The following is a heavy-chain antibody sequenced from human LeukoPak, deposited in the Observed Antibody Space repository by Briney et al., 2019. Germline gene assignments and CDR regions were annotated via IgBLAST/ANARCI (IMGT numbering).Heavy chain of an antibody. Sequence: GASVKVSCKASGYTFTSYYLHWVRQAPGQGLEWMGIIHPTVGDTTYAQKFQGRVTMTRDTSTSTVYMELSSLRSEDTAVYYCARDHGSAYYRAPRHWGQGTLVTVSS. CDR2: IHPTVGDT. V-gene: IGHV1-46*01. J-gene: IGHJ4*02. CDR3: ARDHGSAYYRAPRH. D-gene: IGHD3-10*01. CDR1: GYTFTSYY.